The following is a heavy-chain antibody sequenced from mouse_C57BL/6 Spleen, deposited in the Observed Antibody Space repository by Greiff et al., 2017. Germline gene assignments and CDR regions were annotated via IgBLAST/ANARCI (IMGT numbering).Heavy chain of an antibody. D-gene: IGHD1-1*01. J-gene: IGHJ4*01. CDR1: GYSFTGYF. Sequence: EVQLQQSGPELVKPGDSVKISCKASGYSFTGYFMNWVMQSHGKSLEWIGRINPYNGDTFYNQKFKGKATLTVDKSSSTAHMELRSLTSEDSAVYYCARYYGSSSYAMDYWGQGTSVTVSS. V-gene: IGHV1-20*01. CDR3: ARYYGSSSYAMDY. CDR2: INPYNGDT.